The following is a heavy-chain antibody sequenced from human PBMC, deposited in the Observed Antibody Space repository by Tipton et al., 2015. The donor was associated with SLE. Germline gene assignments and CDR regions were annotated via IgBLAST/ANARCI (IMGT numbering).Heavy chain of an antibody. CDR2: IYHSGST. CDR3: ARLDRYGSGWYEAPHFRY. J-gene: IGHJ4*02. V-gene: IGHV4-39*07. D-gene: IGHD6-19*01. Sequence: TLSLTCTVSGGSVSSGSYYWSWIRQPPGKGLEWIGGIYHSGSTNYNPSLTSRVTISVDTSKNQFSLKLSSVTAADTAVYYCARLDRYGSGWYEAPHFRYWGQGTLGTVSS. CDR1: GGSVSSGSYY.